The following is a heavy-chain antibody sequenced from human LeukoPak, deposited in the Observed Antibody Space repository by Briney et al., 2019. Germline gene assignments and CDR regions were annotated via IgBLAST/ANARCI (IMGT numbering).Heavy chain of an antibody. D-gene: IGHD3-22*01. CDR1: GFTFDDYG. Sequence: GGSLRLSCAASGFTFDDYGMSWVRQAPGKGLEWVSGINWNGGSTGYADSVKGRFTISRDNAKNSLYLQMNSLRAEDTALYYCARAGEYYYDSSGYYYQDYWGQGTLVTVSS. J-gene: IGHJ4*02. V-gene: IGHV3-20*04. CDR2: INWNGGST. CDR3: ARAGEYYYDSSGYYYQDY.